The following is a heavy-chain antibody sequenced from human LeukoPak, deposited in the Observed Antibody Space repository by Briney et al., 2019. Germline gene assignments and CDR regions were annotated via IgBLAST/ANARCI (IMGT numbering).Heavy chain of an antibody. CDR2: ISAYNSNT. D-gene: IGHD3-22*01. Sequence: APVKVSCKASGYTFTTYGINWVRQAPGHGLEWMGWISAYNSNTNYAQKLQGRVTMTTDTSTSTAYMELRSLRSDDTAVYYCARDYYYDSSGYYEGDYWGQGTLVTVSS. CDR1: GYTFTTYG. J-gene: IGHJ4*02. CDR3: ARDYYYDSSGYYEGDY. V-gene: IGHV1-18*01.